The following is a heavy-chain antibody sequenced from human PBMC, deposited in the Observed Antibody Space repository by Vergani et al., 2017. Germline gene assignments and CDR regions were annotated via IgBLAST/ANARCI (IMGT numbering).Heavy chain of an antibody. J-gene: IGHJ6*02. Sequence: QVQLVESGGGLVKPGGSLRLSCAASGFTFSDYYMSWIRQAPGKGLEWVSYISSSGSTIYYADSVKGRFTIARDNAKNSLYLQMTSLRAEDTAVYYCARDNHQDSSWYLLYYYYYGMDVWGQGTTVTVSS. CDR1: GFTFSDYY. V-gene: IGHV3-11*01. CDR3: ARDNHQDSSWYLLYYYYYGMDV. D-gene: IGHD6-13*01. CDR2: ISSSGSTI.